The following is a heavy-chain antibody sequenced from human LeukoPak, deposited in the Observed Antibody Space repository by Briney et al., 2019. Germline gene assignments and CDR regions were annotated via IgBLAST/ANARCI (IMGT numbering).Heavy chain of an antibody. Sequence: GGSLRLSCAASGFTFSNAWMNWVRQAPGKGLEWVGRIKSKTDGGTTDYAAPVKGRFTISRDDSKNTLYLQMNSLKTEDTAVYYCTTHLGYYDFWSGYWSPFDYWGQGTLVTVFS. CDR1: GFTFSNAW. CDR3: TTHLGYYDFWSGYWSPFDY. J-gene: IGHJ4*02. V-gene: IGHV3-15*07. CDR2: IKSKTDGGTT. D-gene: IGHD3-3*01.